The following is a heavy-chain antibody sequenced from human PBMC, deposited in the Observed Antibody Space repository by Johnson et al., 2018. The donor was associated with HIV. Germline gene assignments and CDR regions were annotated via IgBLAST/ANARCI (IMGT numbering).Heavy chain of an antibody. J-gene: IGHJ3*01. D-gene: IGHD3-9*01. CDR1: GFTFDDYA. V-gene: IGHV3-9*01. CDR2: ISWNSGSI. Sequence: VQLVESGGGVVRPGGSLRLSCAASGFTFDDYAMHWVRQAPGKGLEWDSGISWNSGSIGYADSVKGRFTISRDNAKNSLYLQMNRLRAEDTALYYCTTDWPLRYFDWLFHDAFDVWGQGTMVPVSS. CDR3: TTDWPLRYFDWLFHDAFDV.